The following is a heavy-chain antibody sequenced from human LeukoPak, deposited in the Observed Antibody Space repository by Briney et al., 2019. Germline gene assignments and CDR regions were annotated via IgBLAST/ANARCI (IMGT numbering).Heavy chain of an antibody. J-gene: IGHJ4*02. CDR2: MNPNSGNT. CDR3: TRAETTLLLNY. V-gene: IGHV1-8*01. CDR1: GYTFTSYD. D-gene: IGHD4-11*01. Sequence: GASVKVSCKASGYTFTSYDINWVRQATGQGLEWMGWMNPNSGNTGYAQKLQGRVTLTTDTSTSTVYMELRSLTSDDTAVYYCTRAETTLLLNYWGQGTLVTVSS.